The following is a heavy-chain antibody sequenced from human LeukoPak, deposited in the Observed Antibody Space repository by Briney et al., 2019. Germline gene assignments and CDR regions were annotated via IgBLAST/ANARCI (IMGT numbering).Heavy chain of an antibody. CDR1: GYDFISYG. CDR3: ARDRAAAGTDYYYGMDV. V-gene: IGHV1-18*01. J-gene: IGHJ6*02. CDR2: ISAYTGNT. D-gene: IGHD6-13*01. Sequence: ASVKVSCKASGYDFISYGVDWVRQAPGQGLEWMGWISAYTGNTNYAQKFQGRVTMTRDTSTSTVYMELSSLRSEDTAVYYCARDRAAAGTDYYYGMDVWGQGTTVTVSS.